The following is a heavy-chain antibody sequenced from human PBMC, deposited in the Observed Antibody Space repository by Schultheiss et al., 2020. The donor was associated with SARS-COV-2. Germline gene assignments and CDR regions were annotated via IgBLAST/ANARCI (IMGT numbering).Heavy chain of an antibody. Sequence: SETLSLTCTVSGGSISSSSYYWGWIRQPPGKGLEWIGSIYYSGSTYYNPSLKSRVTISADTSKNQFSLKLSSVTAADTAVYYCARRRDYDFWSGYSHWGQGTLVTVSS. J-gene: IGHJ1*01. CDR3: ARRRDYDFWSGYSH. CDR1: GGSISSSSYY. D-gene: IGHD3-3*01. CDR2: IYYSGST. V-gene: IGHV4-39*01.